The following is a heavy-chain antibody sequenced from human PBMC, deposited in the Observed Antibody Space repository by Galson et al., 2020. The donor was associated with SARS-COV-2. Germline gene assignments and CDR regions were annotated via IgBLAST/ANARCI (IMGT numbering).Heavy chain of an antibody. V-gene: IGHV3-53*01. J-gene: IGHJ6*02. D-gene: IGHD6-19*01. CDR2: LYAGGSA. CDR1: GFAVSDTY. Sequence: GESLKISCAASGFAVSDTYISWIRQAPGKGLEWVALLYAGGSASYTASVKGRFTISRDNSKNSLYLHMNGLRLEDSAVYYCARDPYSGGWTNYYYFGMDVWGQGTTVTVSS. CDR3: ARDPYSGGWTNYYYFGMDV.